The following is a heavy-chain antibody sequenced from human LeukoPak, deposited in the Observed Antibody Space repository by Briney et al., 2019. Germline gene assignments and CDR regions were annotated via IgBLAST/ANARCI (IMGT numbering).Heavy chain of an antibody. Sequence: GGSLRLSCGASGFTLSNYGMDWVRQAPGKGLEWVSSISSSSAYIYYADSVRGRFTISRDNAKNSLYLQMNSLRAEDTAVYYCARELSSQGYYFDLWGQGSVVTVSS. D-gene: IGHD2-2*01. CDR2: ISSSSAYI. CDR3: ARELSSQGYYFDL. J-gene: IGHJ4*02. CDR1: GFTLSNYG. V-gene: IGHV3-21*01.